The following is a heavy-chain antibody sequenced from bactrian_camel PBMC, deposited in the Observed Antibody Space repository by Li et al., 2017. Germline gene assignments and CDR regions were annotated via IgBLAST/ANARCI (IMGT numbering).Heavy chain of an antibody. Sequence: HVQLVESGGGSVHTGGSLRVSCLASGATHMSHFCMGWFRQAPKKRREGVAIVDRDGRISVANSVRGRFSISGDAANNKAYLQMNSLKSEDTAIYYCAADLQWCRSGYFDPYARLGYRGQGTQVTVS. CDR1: GATHMSHFC. J-gene: IGHJ4*01. CDR2: VDRDGRI. CDR3: AADLQWCRSGYFDPYARLGY. D-gene: IGHD2*01. V-gene: IGHV3S53*01.